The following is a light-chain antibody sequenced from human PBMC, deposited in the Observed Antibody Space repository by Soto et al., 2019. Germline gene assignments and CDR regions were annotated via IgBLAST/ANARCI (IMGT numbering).Light chain of an antibody. J-gene: IGLJ2*01. CDR3: SSYTSSSTLV. CDR1: SSDVGDYNY. CDR2: DVS. V-gene: IGLV2-14*03. Sequence: QSALTQPASVSGSPGQSITISCTGTSSDVGDYNYVSWYQQHPGKAPKFMIYDVSNRPSGVSNRFSGSKSGNTASLTISGFQAADEADYYCSSYTSSSTLVFGGGTKLTVL.